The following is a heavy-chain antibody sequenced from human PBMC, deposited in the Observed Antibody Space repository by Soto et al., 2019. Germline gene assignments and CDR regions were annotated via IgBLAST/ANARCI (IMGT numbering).Heavy chain of an antibody. V-gene: IGHV3-21*01. D-gene: IGHD1-1*01. CDR3: ASGGDFPNWNYLMDV. Sequence: KPGGSLRLSCVASGFSFSSYSINWVRQAPGKGLEWVSSISSSSGYIYYADSVRGRFTISRDNAKNSLYLQMNNLRAEDTALYYCASGGDFPNWNYLMDVWGQGTTVTVSS. CDR2: ISSSSGYI. CDR1: GFSFSSYS. J-gene: IGHJ6*02.